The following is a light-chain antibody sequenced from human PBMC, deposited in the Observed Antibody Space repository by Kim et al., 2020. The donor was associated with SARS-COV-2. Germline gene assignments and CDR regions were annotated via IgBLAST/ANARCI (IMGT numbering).Light chain of an antibody. CDR2: EVT. CDR1: SGYNR. V-gene: IGLV2-14*03. J-gene: IGLJ2*01. Sequence: WSPGQSFTSSGTGSSGYNRVSWYQQHPGKAPNLMIYEVTNRPSGVSNRFSGSTSGNTASLTISGLQAEDEADYYCSSCTSSSTLFGGGTQLTVL. CDR3: SSCTSSSTL.